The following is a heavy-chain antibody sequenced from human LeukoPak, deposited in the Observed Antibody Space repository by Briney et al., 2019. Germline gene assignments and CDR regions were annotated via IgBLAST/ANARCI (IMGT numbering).Heavy chain of an antibody. Sequence: GGSLRLSCAASGFTFSDYYMSWIRQAPGKGLEWVAVIWYDGSNQYYLDSVKGRFTVSRDNAKNTLYLQMNSLRAEDTAVYYCATDRNSGKYYDYWGQGTLVTVSS. V-gene: IGHV3-33*08. D-gene: IGHD1-26*01. CDR2: IWYDGSNQ. CDR3: ATDRNSGKYYDY. J-gene: IGHJ4*02. CDR1: GFTFSDYY.